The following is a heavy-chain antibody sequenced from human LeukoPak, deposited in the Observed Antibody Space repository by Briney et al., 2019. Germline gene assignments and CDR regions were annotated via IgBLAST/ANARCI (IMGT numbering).Heavy chain of an antibody. D-gene: IGHD2-2*01. Sequence: PSETLSLTCSVSGGSISNYYWSWIRQSPGKGPEWIGYIYNSGSTNYNPSLKSRVTISLDTSKKQFSLKLTSVTAADTAIYYCATEYCASSSCRFDSWAQGTLVTVSS. J-gene: IGHJ4*02. V-gene: IGHV4-59*01. CDR3: ATEYCASSSCRFDS. CDR2: IYNSGST. CDR1: GGSISNYY.